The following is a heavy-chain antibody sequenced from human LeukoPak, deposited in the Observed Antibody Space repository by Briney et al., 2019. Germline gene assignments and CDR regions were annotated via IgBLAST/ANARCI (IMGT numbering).Heavy chain of an antibody. V-gene: IGHV1-2*02. Sequence: ASVKVSCKASGYTFTSYGISWVRQAPGQGLEWMGWINPNSGGTNYAQKFQGRVTMTRDTSISTAYMELSRLRSDDTAVYYCARQRRWVAAAGTNYYYMDVWGKGTTVTVSS. CDR3: ARQRRWVAAAGTNYYYMDV. CDR1: GYTFTSYG. J-gene: IGHJ6*03. CDR2: INPNSGGT. D-gene: IGHD6-13*01.